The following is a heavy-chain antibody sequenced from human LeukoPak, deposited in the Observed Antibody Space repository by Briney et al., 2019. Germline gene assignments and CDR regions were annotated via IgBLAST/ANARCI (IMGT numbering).Heavy chain of an antibody. V-gene: IGHV3-21*01. D-gene: IGHD3-9*01. CDR1: GFTFDNYK. Sequence: KPGGSLRLSCEGSGFTFDNYKMNWVRQAPGKGLEWVSSITSSGFDAYYADSTKGRFTISRNSANNSLYLQMDSLRAEDTAVYYCARDDILTGFSPYYHYGMDVWGQGTTVTVSS. CDR2: ITSSGFDA. CDR3: ARDDILTGFSPYYHYGMDV. J-gene: IGHJ6*02.